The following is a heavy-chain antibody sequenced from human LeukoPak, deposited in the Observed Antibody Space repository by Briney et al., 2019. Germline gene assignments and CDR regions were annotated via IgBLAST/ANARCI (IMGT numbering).Heavy chain of an antibody. J-gene: IGHJ5*02. V-gene: IGHV1-18*01. CDR1: GGTFSSYA. CDR2: ISAYNGNT. Sequence: ASVKVSCKAFGGTFSSYAISWVRQAPGQGLEWMGWISAYNGNTNYAQKLQGRVTMTTDTSTSTAYMELRSLRSDDTAVYYCARVGSVAFSWFDPWGQGTLVTVSS. D-gene: IGHD3-10*01. CDR3: ARVGSVAFSWFDP.